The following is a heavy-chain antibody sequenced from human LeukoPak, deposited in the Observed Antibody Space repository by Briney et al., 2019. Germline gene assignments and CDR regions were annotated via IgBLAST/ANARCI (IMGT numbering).Heavy chain of an antibody. CDR3: ASAGIAVAGTDPKYDY. Sequence: GASVKVSCKASGYTFTSYGISWVRQAPGQGLEWMGWISAYNGNTNYAQKLQGRVTMTTDTSTSTAYMELRSLRSDDTAVYYCASAGIAVAGTDPKYDYWGQGTLVTVSS. V-gene: IGHV1-18*01. D-gene: IGHD6-19*01. CDR2: ISAYNGNT. CDR1: GYTFTSYG. J-gene: IGHJ4*02.